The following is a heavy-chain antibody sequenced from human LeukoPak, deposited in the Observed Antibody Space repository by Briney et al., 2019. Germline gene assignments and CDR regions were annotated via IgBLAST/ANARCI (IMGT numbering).Heavy chain of an antibody. V-gene: IGHV3-11*01. CDR3: ARDPAGPRYYYYGMDV. CDR2: ISSSSSTF. Sequence: PGGSLRLSCAASGFTFSEYYMSWVRQAPGKGLEWLSYISSSSSTFYYADSVKGRFTISRDNAKNSLYLQMNSLRAEDTAVYYCARDPAGPRYYYYGMDVWGQGTTVTVSS. CDR1: GFTFSEYY. J-gene: IGHJ6*02.